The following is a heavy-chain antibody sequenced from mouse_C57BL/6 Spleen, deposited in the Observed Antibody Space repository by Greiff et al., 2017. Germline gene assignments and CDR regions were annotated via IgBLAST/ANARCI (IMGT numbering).Heavy chain of an antibody. CDR3: ARHPYGYDDYAMDY. J-gene: IGHJ4*01. V-gene: IGHV2-6-1*01. Sequence: QVQLKESGPGLVAPSQSLSITCTVSGFSLTSYGVHWVRQPPGKGLEWLVVIWSDGSTTYNSALKSRLSISKDNSKSQVFLKMNSLQTDDTAMYYCARHPYGYDDYAMDYWGQGTSGTVSS. CDR2: IWSDGST. D-gene: IGHD2-2*01. CDR1: GFSLTSYG.